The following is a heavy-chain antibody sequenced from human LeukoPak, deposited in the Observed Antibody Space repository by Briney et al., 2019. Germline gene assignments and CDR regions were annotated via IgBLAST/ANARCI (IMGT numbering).Heavy chain of an antibody. CDR3: AKDWSIFGARDWFDP. CDR2: IYYSGST. D-gene: IGHD3-3*01. J-gene: IGHJ5*02. V-gene: IGHV4-39*07. CDR1: GGSISSSSYY. Sequence: SETLSLTCTVSGGSISSSSYYWGWIRQPPGKGLEWIGSIYYSGSTYYNPSLESRVTISRDTSKNQFSLNLSSVAAADTAVYYCAKDWSIFGARDWFDPWGQGTLVTVSS.